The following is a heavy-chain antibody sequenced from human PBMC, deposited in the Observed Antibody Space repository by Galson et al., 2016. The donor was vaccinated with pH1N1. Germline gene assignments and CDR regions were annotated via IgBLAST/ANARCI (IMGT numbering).Heavy chain of an antibody. CDR1: GFTVSSNY. V-gene: IGHV3-53*05. CDR3: ARGWSYDFWSGLGDFYFDY. D-gene: IGHD3-3*01. Sequence: SLRLSCAASGFTVSSNYMSWVRQAPGKGLEWVSIVYSGGNTYYADSVKGRFTISRDNSNNTLYLQMNSLRAEDTAVYYCARGWSYDFWSGLGDFYFDYWGQGTLVTVSS. CDR2: VYSGGNT. J-gene: IGHJ4*02.